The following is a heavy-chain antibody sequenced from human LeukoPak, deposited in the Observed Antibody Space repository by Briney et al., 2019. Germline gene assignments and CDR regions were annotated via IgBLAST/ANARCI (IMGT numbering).Heavy chain of an antibody. V-gene: IGHV4-59*01. Sequence: SETLSLTCTVPGGSISSNYWSWIRQPPGKGLEWIGYIYYSGSTNYNPSLKSRVTISVDTSKNQFSLRLSSVTAADTAVYYCARNDASGSYYNVAFDIWGQGTMVTVSS. CDR3: ARNDASGSYYNVAFDI. CDR2: IYYSGST. J-gene: IGHJ3*02. CDR1: GGSISSNY. D-gene: IGHD3-10*01.